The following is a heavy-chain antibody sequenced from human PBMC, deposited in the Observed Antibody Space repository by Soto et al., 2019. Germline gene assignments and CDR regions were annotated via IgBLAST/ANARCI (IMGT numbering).Heavy chain of an antibody. CDR1: GYTFTMSG. J-gene: IGHJ6*02. Sequence: QVQLEQSGAEVKKPGASVKVSCKSSGYTFTMSGISWVRQAPGQGLEWMGWISGYNGNTNYEQKFQDRVTMTTDTSTNTAYMERRSLRSDDTAVYYCAREGPRPYYSYGMDVWGQGTTVTVSS. CDR2: ISGYNGNT. V-gene: IGHV1-18*01. CDR3: AREGPRPYYSYGMDV.